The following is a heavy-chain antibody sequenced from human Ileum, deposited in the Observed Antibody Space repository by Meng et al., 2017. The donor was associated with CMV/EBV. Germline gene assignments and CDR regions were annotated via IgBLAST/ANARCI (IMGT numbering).Heavy chain of an antibody. V-gene: IGHV3-7*01. D-gene: IGHD3-22*01. CDR1: GFTFSTYW. Sequence: GESLKISCAASGFTFSTYWMSWVRQAPGKGLEWVANIKHDGSDKYYVASVKGRFTISRDSSKNSVYLQMNSLRAEDTAGYYCARDRDSTGYFFYYFDYWGQGALVTVSS. J-gene: IGHJ4*02. CDR2: IKHDGSDK. CDR3: ARDRDSTGYFFYYFDY.